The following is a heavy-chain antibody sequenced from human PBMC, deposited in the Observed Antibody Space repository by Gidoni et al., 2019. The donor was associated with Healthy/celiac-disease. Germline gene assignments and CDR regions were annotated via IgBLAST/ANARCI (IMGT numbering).Heavy chain of an antibody. V-gene: IGHV3-9*01. CDR1: GFTFDDYA. CDR2: ISWNSGSI. CDR3: AKSGSKDYGSGRYYYNENYFDY. Sequence: EVQLVESGGGLVQPGRSLRLSCAASGFTFDDYAMHWVRQAPGKGLEWVSGISWNSGSIGYADSVKGRFTISRDNAKNSLYLQMNSLRAEDTALYYCAKSGSKDYGSGRYYYNENYFDYWGQGTLVTVSS. D-gene: IGHD3-10*01. J-gene: IGHJ4*02.